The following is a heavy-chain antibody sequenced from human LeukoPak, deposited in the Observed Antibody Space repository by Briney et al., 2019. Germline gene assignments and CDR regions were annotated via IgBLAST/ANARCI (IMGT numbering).Heavy chain of an antibody. V-gene: IGHV3-30*18. J-gene: IGHJ4*02. CDR3: AKEKGSGWYEGRAGLIDY. CDR1: GFTFSSYG. CDR2: ISYDGSNK. Sequence: GGSLRLSCAASGFTFSSYGMHWVRQAPGKGLEWVAVISYDGSNKYYADSVKGRFTISRDNSKNTLYLQMNSLRAEDTAVYYCAKEKGSGWYEGRAGLIDYWGQGTLVTVSS. D-gene: IGHD6-19*01.